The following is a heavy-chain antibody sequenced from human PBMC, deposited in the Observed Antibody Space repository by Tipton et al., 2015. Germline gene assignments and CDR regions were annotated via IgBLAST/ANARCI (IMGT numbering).Heavy chain of an antibody. D-gene: IGHD5-12*01. CDR3: ARDSGYDGIPDY. CDR1: GGTFSSYA. CDR2: IVPVYATA. V-gene: IGHV1-69*13. Sequence: QSGPEVKKPGASLKVSCKASGGTFSSYAITWVRQAPGQGLEWMGRIVPVYATANYAQNLQGRVTITADDSTSTAYMELSSLRYEDTAVYYCARDSGYDGIPDYWGQGTLVTVSS. J-gene: IGHJ4*02.